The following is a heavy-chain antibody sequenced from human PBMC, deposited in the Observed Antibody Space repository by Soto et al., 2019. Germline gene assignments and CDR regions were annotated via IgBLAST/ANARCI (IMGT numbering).Heavy chain of an antibody. Sequence: GASVKVSCKVSGYTLTELSMHWVRQAPGKGLEWMGGFDPEDGETIYAQRFQGRVTMTEDTSTDTAYMELSSLRSEDTAVYYCATLTYGYARTFGAFDIWGQGTMVTVSS. CDR1: GYTLTELS. CDR3: ATLTYGYARTFGAFDI. V-gene: IGHV1-24*01. D-gene: IGHD5-18*01. CDR2: FDPEDGET. J-gene: IGHJ3*02.